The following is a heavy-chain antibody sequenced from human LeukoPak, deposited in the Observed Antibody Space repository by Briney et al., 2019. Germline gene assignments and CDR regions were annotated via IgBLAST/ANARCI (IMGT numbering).Heavy chain of an antibody. CDR1: GFTFSSYG. CDR3: AKDKGYGIVVPAAIPSYYFDY. Sequence: GGSLRLSCAASGFTFSSYGMHWVRQAPGKGLEWVAVIWYDGSNKYYADSVKGRFTISRDNSKNTLYLQMNRLRAEDTAVYYCAKDKGYGIVVPAAIPSYYFDYWGQGTLVTVSS. V-gene: IGHV3-33*06. CDR2: IWYDGSNK. D-gene: IGHD2-2*01. J-gene: IGHJ4*02.